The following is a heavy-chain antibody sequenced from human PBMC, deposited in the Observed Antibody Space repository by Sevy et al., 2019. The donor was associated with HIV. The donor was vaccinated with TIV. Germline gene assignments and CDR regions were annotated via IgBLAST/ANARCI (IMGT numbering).Heavy chain of an antibody. Sequence: GGSLRLSCAASGFTFSSYTMNWDRQAPGKGLEWVSSITFLSNYIYYAHSVKGRFTISRDNAKNSVYLQMNSLRVEDTAVYYCARGGSNWPYFDYWGQGTLVTVSS. CDR2: ITFLSNYI. V-gene: IGHV3-21*01. J-gene: IGHJ4*02. CDR1: GFTFSSYT. D-gene: IGHD6-13*01. CDR3: ARGGSNWPYFDY.